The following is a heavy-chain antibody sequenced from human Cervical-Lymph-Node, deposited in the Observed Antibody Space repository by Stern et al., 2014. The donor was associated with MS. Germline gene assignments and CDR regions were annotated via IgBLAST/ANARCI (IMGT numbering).Heavy chain of an antibody. D-gene: IGHD1-26*01. CDR3: ARDLGVGLTVS. CDR1: GGTFSNSG. Sequence: QLVQSGAEVKRPGSSVKVSCKASGGTFSNSGISWVRQAPGQGLEWMGGIIPLVGSTNYARKFQGRLTITADKYTTTAYMALRSLRSDDTAVYCARDLGVGLTVSWGQGTVVTVSS. CDR2: IIPLVGST. V-gene: IGHV1-69*06. J-gene: IGHJ5*02.